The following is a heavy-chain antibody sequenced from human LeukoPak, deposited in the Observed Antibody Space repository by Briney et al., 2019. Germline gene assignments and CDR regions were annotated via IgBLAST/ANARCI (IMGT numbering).Heavy chain of an antibody. CDR3: ARFDYADYLAFDY. J-gene: IGHJ4*02. D-gene: IGHD4-17*01. Sequence: GGSLRLSCAASGFTFSNYGIHCVRQAPGKGLEWVAGISYDGSKIYYADSVKGRFTISRDNSKSTMYLQMNSLRAEDTAVYYCARFDYADYLAFDYWGQGTLVTVSS. CDR2: ISYDGSKI. V-gene: IGHV3-30*03. CDR1: GFTFSNYG.